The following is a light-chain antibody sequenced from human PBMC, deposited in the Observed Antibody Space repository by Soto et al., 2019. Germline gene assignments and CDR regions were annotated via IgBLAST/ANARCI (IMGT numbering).Light chain of an antibody. CDR1: QSVSSS. CDR3: QQRSNWPPSIT. J-gene: IGKJ5*01. V-gene: IGKV3-11*01. CDR2: YAS. Sequence: EIVLTQSPATLSLSPGERATLSCRASQSVSSSLAWYQQKPGQAPRLLIYYASNSATGIPARFSGSGSGTDFALTISSLEPEDFAVYYCQQRSNWPPSITFGQGTRLEIK.